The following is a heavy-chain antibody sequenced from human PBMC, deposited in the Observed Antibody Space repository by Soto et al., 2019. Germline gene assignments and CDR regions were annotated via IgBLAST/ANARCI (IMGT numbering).Heavy chain of an antibody. Sequence: EVQLLESGGGLVQPGGSLRLSCAASGFTFSSYAMSWVRQAPGKGLEWVSAISGSGGSTYYADSVKGRFTISRDNSKNTLYLQMNSLRAEDTAVYYCVKDQGYCSSTSCYAIDYWGQGTLVTVSS. D-gene: IGHD2-2*01. CDR3: VKDQGYCSSTSCYAIDY. J-gene: IGHJ4*02. V-gene: IGHV3-23*01. CDR2: ISGSGGST. CDR1: GFTFSSYA.